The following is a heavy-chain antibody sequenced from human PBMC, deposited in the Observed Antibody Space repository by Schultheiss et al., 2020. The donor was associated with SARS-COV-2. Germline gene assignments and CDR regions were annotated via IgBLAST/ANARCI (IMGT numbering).Heavy chain of an antibody. Sequence: SQTLSLTCTVSGGSISSSSYYWSWIHQPPGKGLEWIGYIYYSGSTNYNPSLKSRVTISVDTSKNQFSLKLSSVTAADTAVYYCARVGIAAPWFDPWGQGTLVTVSS. J-gene: IGHJ5*02. V-gene: IGHV4-61*05. CDR3: ARVGIAAPWFDP. CDR1: GGSISSSSYY. CDR2: IYYSGST. D-gene: IGHD6-6*01.